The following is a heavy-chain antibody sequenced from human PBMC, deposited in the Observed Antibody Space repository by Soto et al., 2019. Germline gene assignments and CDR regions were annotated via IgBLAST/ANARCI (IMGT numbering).Heavy chain of an antibody. CDR3: ARDREAVAGHWYFDL. CDR1: GSISSGGYS. D-gene: IGHD6-19*01. J-gene: IGHJ2*01. Sequence: QLQLQESGSGLVKPSQTLSLTCAVSGSISSGGYSWTWIRQPPGKGLEWIGYIFDSGTTNYNPSRTSRVPIYVDTSKKQFSLNLNSVTAADTAVYYCARDREAVAGHWYFDLWGRGTLVTVSS. V-gene: IGHV4-30-2*01. CDR2: IFDSGTT.